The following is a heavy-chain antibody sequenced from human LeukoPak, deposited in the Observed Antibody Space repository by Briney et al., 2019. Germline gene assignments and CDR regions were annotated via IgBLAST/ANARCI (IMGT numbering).Heavy chain of an antibody. J-gene: IGHJ4*02. D-gene: IGHD2-2*01. CDR1: GGSFSGYY. CDR2: INHSGST. CDR3: ARVASYCSSTSCLDY. V-gene: IGHV4-34*01. Sequence: SETLSLTCAVSGGSFSGYYWSWIRQPPGKGLEWIGEINHSGSTKYNPSLKSRVNISVDTSKNQFSLKLSSVTAADTAVYYCARVASYCSSTSCLDYWGQGTLVTVSS.